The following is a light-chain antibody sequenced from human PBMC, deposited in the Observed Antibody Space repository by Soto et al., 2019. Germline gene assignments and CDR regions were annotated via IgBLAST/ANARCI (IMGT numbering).Light chain of an antibody. CDR2: HNN. CDR1: SANIGNNY. CDR3: GTWDSSLSVVV. V-gene: IGLV1-51*01. J-gene: IGLJ2*01. Sequence: QSVLTQPPSVSAAPGQKVTISCSGSSANIGNNYVSWYQHLPGTAHKLLIYHNNTRPSGIPDRFSGSKSGTSATLGITGIQTGDEADYYCGTWDSSLSVVVFGGGTKVTVL.